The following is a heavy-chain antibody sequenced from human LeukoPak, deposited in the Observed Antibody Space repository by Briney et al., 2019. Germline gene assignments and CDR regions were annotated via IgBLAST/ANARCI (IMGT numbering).Heavy chain of an antibody. Sequence: GGSLRLSCAASGFTFSRYDIHWVRQAAGKGLEWVSGIGSGGDTYYPGSMEGRFTISRDNSKNTLYLQMNSLRAEDTAVYHCVKSAGKDGYRDVFDIWGQGTVVTVSS. CDR3: VKSAGKDGYRDVFDI. D-gene: IGHD5-24*01. CDR1: GFTFSRYD. V-gene: IGHV3-13*01. CDR2: IGSGGDT. J-gene: IGHJ3*02.